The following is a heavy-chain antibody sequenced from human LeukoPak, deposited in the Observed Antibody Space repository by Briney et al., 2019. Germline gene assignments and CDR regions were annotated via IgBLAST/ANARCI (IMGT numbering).Heavy chain of an antibody. J-gene: IGHJ6*03. CDR3: ARGFYGGYYYYYYMDV. CDR1: GYSFTTYW. V-gene: IGHV5-51*01. Sequence: GESLKISCKGSGYSFTTYWIGWVRQMPGKGLEWMGIIYPGDSDTRYSPSFQGQVTISADRSISTAYLQWRSLKASDTAMYYSARGFYGGYYYYYYMDVWGKGTTVTVSS. CDR2: IYPGDSDT. D-gene: IGHD4/OR15-4a*01.